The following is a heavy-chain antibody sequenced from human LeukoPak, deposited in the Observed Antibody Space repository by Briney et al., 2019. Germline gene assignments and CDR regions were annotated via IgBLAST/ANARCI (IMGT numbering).Heavy chain of an antibody. CDR3: ARAGAPAAIYWYFDL. J-gene: IGHJ2*01. V-gene: IGHV3-33*01. D-gene: IGHD2-2*01. Sequence: GGSLRLSCAASGFTFSSYGMHWVRQAPGKGLEWVAVIWYDGSNKYYADSVKGRFTISRDYSKNTLYLQMNSLRAEDTAVYYCARAGAPAAIYWYFDLWGRGTLVTVSS. CDR2: IWYDGSNK. CDR1: GFTFSSYG.